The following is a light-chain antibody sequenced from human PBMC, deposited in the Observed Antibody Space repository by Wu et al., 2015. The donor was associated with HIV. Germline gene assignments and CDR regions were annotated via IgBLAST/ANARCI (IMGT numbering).Light chain of an antibody. CDR3: QQRSTWPWT. J-gene: IGKJ1*01. CDR1: QSVSWY. Sequence: EILLTQSPATLSLSPGERATLSCRASQSVSWYSAWYQQEPGQAPRLLIYDSANRATGIPDRFSGSGSGTDFTLTISSLEPEDFAVYYCQQRSTWPWTFGQGTKVEIK. V-gene: IGKV3-11*01. CDR2: DSA.